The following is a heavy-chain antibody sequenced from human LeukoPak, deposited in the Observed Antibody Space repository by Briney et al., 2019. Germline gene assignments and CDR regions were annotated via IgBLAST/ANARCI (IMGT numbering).Heavy chain of an antibody. CDR1: GFTFSSYS. CDR2: ISSSSTYI. CDR3: ARDGVAELMSALDY. Sequence: GGSLRLSCAASGFTFSSYSMNWVRQAPGKGLEWVSFISSSSTYIYYAGSLEGRFTISRDNAKNSLYLQMNSLRAEDTAVYYCARDGVAELMSALDYWGQGILVTVSS. J-gene: IGHJ4*02. V-gene: IGHV3-21*06. D-gene: IGHD1-26*01.